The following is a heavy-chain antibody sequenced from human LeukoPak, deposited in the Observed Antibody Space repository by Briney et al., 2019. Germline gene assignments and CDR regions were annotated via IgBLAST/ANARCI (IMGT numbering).Heavy chain of an antibody. Sequence: GGSLRLSCAASGFTFSSYAMSWVRQAPGKGLEWVSAISGSGGSTYYADSVKGRFTISRDNSKNTLYLQMNSLRAEDTAVYYCAKGGGLLWFGEFSYLDYWGQGTLVTVPS. CDR2: ISGSGGST. D-gene: IGHD3-10*01. CDR3: AKGGGLLWFGEFSYLDY. J-gene: IGHJ4*02. V-gene: IGHV3-23*01. CDR1: GFTFSSYA.